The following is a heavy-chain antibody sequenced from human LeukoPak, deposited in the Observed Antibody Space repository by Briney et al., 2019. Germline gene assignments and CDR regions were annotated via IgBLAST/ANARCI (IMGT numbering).Heavy chain of an antibody. CDR3: AKGVTGTAPTNWLDP. Sequence: GGSLRLSCVASGFTFSDYGIHWVRQAPGKGLEWVAFIRYDGSSEYYADSVKGRFTISRDNSKNTLYLQINSLRPEDAAVYYCAKGVTGTAPTNWLDPWGQGTLVTVSS. CDR1: GFTFSDYG. CDR2: IRYDGSSE. J-gene: IGHJ5*02. D-gene: IGHD2-21*02. V-gene: IGHV3-30*02.